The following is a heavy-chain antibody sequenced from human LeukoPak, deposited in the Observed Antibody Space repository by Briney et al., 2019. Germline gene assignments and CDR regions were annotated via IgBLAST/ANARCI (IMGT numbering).Heavy chain of an antibody. J-gene: IGHJ1*01. CDR1: GFAFGTYW. CDR2: IKQDESEK. D-gene: IGHD1-26*01. V-gene: IGHV3-7*03. CDR3: AKDKSGFQH. Sequence: GGSLRLSCTASGFAFGTYWMSWVRQAPGKGLEWVANIKQDESEKWYVQSVKGRFTISRDNAKNSLYLQMNSLRAEDTALYYCAKDKSGFQHWGQGTLVTVSS.